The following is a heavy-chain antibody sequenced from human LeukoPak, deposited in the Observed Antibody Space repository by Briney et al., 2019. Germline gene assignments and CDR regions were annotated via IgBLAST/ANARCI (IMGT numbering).Heavy chain of an antibody. CDR2: INPNSVDG. CDR1: GYPFTGYY. Sequence: ASVKVSCKPSGYPFTGYYIHWVRQAPGQGLEWTGWINPNSVDGDYAQKFQGRVTMTRDTSISTAYMELSSLRSDDTAVYYCARSQYRLPFDYWGQGTLVTVSS. CDR3: ARSQYRLPFDY. V-gene: IGHV1-2*02. D-gene: IGHD2-2*01. J-gene: IGHJ4*02.